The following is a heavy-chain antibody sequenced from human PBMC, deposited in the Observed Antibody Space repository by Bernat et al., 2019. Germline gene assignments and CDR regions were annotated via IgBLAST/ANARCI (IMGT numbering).Heavy chain of an antibody. J-gene: IGHJ5*02. Sequence: EEQLLESGGGLVQPGGSLRVSCVASGFSFSSYAMSWVRQAPGKGLEWVSGINSGGSTYYADSVKGRFTIPRDNSENTLYLQMRSLRAEDTAIYYCAKDGYYYDILTAYWFDPWGQGTLVTVSS. CDR1: GFSFSSYA. CDR3: AKDGYYYDILTAYWFDP. D-gene: IGHD3-9*01. CDR2: INSGGST. V-gene: IGHV3-23*01.